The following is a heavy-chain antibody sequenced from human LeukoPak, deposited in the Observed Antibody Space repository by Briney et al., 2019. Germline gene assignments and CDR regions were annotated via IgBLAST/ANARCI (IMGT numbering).Heavy chain of an antibody. CDR2: IYHSGST. CDR3: ARALHSGAEMATIAPYYFDY. D-gene: IGHD5-24*01. Sequence: PSQTLSLTCTVSGGSISSGSYYWGWIRQPPGKGLEWIGSIYHSGSTYYNPSLKSRVTISVDTSKNQFSLKLSSVTAADTAVYYCARALHSGAEMATIAPYYFDYWGQGTLVTVSS. J-gene: IGHJ4*02. CDR1: GGSISSGSYY. V-gene: IGHV4-39*07.